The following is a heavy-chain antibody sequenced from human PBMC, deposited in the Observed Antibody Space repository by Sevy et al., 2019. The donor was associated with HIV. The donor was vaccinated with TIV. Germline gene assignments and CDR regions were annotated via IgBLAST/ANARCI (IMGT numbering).Heavy chain of an antibody. Sequence: GGSLRLSCAASGFTFSDYYMSWIRQAPGKGLEWVSYISSSGSTIYYADSVKGLFTISRDNAKNSLYLQMNSLRAEDTAVYYCARDQYSSRWHYDYWGQGTLVSVSS. CDR1: GFTFSDYY. CDR2: ISSSGSTI. J-gene: IGHJ4*02. CDR3: ARDQYSSRWHYDY. D-gene: IGHD6-19*01. V-gene: IGHV3-11*01.